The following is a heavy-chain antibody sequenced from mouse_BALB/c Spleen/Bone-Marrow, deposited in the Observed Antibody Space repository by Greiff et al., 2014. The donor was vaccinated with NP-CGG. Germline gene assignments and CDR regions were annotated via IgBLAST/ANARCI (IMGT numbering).Heavy chain of an antibody. Sequence: VQLQQPGAELVKPGASVKLSCTASGFNIKDTYMPWVKQRPEQGLEWIGRIDPANGNTKYDPKFQGKATITADTSSNTAYLQLSSLTSEDTAVYYGGVYYYGSILVAYWGQGTLVTVSA. CDR2: IDPANGNT. CDR3: GVYYYGSILVAY. D-gene: IGHD1-1*01. V-gene: IGHV14-3*02. CDR1: GFNIKDTY. J-gene: IGHJ3*01.